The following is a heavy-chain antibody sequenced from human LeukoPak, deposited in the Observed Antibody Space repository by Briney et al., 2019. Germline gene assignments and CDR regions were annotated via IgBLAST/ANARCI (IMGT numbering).Heavy chain of an antibody. J-gene: IGHJ4*02. CDR3: ARASGDIVETATMGSY. Sequence: PGGSPRLSCAASGFTFSSYSMNWVRQAPGKGLEWVSSISSSSSSIYYADSVKGRFTISRDNAKNSLYLQMNSLRAEDTAVYYCARASGDIVETATMGSYWGQGTLVTVSS. CDR2: ISSSSSSI. V-gene: IGHV3-21*01. CDR1: GFTFSSYS. D-gene: IGHD5-18*01.